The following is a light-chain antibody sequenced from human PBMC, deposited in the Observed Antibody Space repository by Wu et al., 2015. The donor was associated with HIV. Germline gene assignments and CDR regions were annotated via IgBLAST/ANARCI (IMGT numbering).Light chain of an antibody. J-gene: IGKJ3*01. V-gene: IGKV3-11*01. CDR3: QQRSNWPPL. CDR2: DAS. CDR1: QSISTY. Sequence: EIVLTQSPATLPLSPGERATLSCRASQSISTYLAWYQQKPGQAPRLLIYDASNRATGIPARFSASGSGTDFTLTVSSLEPEDFAIYYCQQRSNWPPLFGPGTKVDIK.